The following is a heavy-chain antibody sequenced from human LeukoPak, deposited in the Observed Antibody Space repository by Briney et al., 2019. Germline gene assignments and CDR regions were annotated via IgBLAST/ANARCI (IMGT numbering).Heavy chain of an antibody. CDR3: AYPNVVVTAIHGGDAFDI. CDR1: GFTFSSYA. CDR2: ISGSGGST. V-gene: IGHV3-23*01. Sequence: TGGSLRLSCAASGFTFSSYAMSWVRQAPGKGLEWVSAISGSGGSTYYADSVKGRFTISRDNSKNTLYLQMNSLRAEDTAVYYCAYPNVVVTAIHGGDAFDIWGQGKMVTVSS. D-gene: IGHD2-21*02. J-gene: IGHJ3*02.